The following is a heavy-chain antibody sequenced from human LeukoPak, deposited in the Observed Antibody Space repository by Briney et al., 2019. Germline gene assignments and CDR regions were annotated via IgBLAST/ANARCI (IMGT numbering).Heavy chain of an antibody. Sequence: GGSLRLSCAASGFTFSSYWMSWVRQAPGKGLEWVANIKQDGSEEYYVDSVKGRFTISRDNAKNSLYLQMNSLRAEDTAVYYCARIPPTMVRTHYYYGMDVWGEGTTVTVSS. J-gene: IGHJ6*04. CDR1: GFTFSSYW. V-gene: IGHV3-7*03. CDR3: ARIPPTMVRTHYYYGMDV. D-gene: IGHD3-10*01. CDR2: IKQDGSEE.